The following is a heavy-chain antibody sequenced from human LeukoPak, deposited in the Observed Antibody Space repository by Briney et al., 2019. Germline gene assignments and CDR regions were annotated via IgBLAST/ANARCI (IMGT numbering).Heavy chain of an antibody. Sequence: ASVKVSCKASGYTFTSYDMNWVRQATGQGLEWMGWMNPNSGNTGYAQKFQGRVTMTRNTSISTAYMELSSLRSEDTAVYYCARSSGLGRFRRHDSSGYYLYYFDYWGQGTLVTVSS. CDR1: GYTFTSYD. CDR2: MNPNSGNT. V-gene: IGHV1-8*02. D-gene: IGHD3-22*01. J-gene: IGHJ4*02. CDR3: ARSSGLGRFRRHDSSGYYLYYFDY.